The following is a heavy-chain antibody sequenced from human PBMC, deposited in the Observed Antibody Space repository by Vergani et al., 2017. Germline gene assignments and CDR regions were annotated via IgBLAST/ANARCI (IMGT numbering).Heavy chain of an antibody. CDR2: TWYDGNNK. J-gene: IGHJ5*01. CDR3: ARDLRLLYNRFDP. V-gene: IGHV3-33*01. CDR1: GFTFNQYG. D-gene: IGHD1-14*01. Sequence: QVQLVESGGGVVQPGRSLRLSCAASGFTFNQYGMHWVRQAPGKGLEWVAVTWYDGNNKQYADSVKGRFTISRDNSKSTMYLQMNSLRDEDTGVYYYARDLRLLYNRFDPWGQGTLGTVSS.